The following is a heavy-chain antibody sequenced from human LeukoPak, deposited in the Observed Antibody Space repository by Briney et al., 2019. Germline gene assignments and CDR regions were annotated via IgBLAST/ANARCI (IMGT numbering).Heavy chain of an antibody. Sequence: SETLSLTCTVSGGSISSYYWSWIRQPPGKGLEWIGYIYTSGSTNYNPSLKSRVTISVDTSKNQFSLKLSSVTAADTAVYYCARLVSGSYSNWFDPWGQGTLVTVSS. D-gene: IGHD1-26*01. CDR2: IYTSGST. CDR3: ARLVSGSYSNWFDP. V-gene: IGHV4-4*09. J-gene: IGHJ5*02. CDR1: GGSISSYY.